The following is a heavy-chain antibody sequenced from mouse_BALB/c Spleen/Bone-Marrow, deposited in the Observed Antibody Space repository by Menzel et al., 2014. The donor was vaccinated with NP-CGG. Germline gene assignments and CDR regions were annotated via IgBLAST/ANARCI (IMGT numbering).Heavy chain of an antibody. CDR1: GYTFTDYY. J-gene: IGHJ1*01. Sequence: LQQSGPELVKPGASVKISCKASGYTFTDYYINWVKQKPGQGLEWIGWIYPGSGNTKFNERFKGKATLTVDTSSSAAYMQLSSLTSEDTAVYFCARILHWYFDVWGAGTTVTVSS. CDR2: IYPGSGNT. CDR3: ARILHWYFDV. V-gene: IGHV1-84*02.